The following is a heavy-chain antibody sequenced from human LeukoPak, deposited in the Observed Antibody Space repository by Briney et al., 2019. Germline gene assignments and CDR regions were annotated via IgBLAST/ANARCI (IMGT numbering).Heavy chain of an antibody. V-gene: IGHV1-2*02. CDR3: ARSVEYSGSYPVVDWFDP. D-gene: IGHD1-26*01. CDR2: INPNSGGT. CDR1: GFTITCYY. J-gene: IGHJ5*02. Sequence: GASVKVSCKASGFTITCYYMHWVRQAPGQGLEWMGWINPNSGGTNYAQKFQGRVTMTRDTSISTAYMELSRLRSDDTAVYYCARSVEYSGSYPVVDWFDPWGQGTLVTVSS.